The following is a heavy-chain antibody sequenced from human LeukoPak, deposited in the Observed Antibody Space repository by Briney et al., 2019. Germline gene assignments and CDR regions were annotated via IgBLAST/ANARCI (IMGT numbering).Heavy chain of an antibody. CDR2: IWYDGSNK. CDR1: GCSLTTYG. V-gene: IGHV3-33*01. Sequence: GGSLRLSCAASGCSLTTYGTHWVRQAPGKGLEWVAVIWYDGSNKFYGDSVRGRFTISRDTSKNTVYLQMNSLRVEDTAVYYCARDLNRIVYMATETYPMDVWGQGTTVTVSS. D-gene: IGHD5-24*01. CDR3: ARDLNRIVYMATETYPMDV. J-gene: IGHJ6*02.